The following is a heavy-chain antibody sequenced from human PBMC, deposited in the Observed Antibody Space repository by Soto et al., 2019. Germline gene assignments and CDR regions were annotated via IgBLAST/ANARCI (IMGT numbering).Heavy chain of an antibody. D-gene: IGHD1-26*01. CDR2: ISSSSTYI. V-gene: IGHV3-21*01. Sequence: PGGSLRLSCAVSGFTFSTYRMNWFRQAPGKGLEWVSYISSSSTYIYYADSVKGRFTISRDNAKNSLYLQMNSLRAEDTAVYYCAREASSYFDYWGQGTLVTFSS. CDR3: AREASSYFDY. CDR1: GFTFSTYR. J-gene: IGHJ4*02.